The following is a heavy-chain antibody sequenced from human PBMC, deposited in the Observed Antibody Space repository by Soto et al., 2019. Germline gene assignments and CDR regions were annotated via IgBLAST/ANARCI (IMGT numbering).Heavy chain of an antibody. CDR3: ARRYGGNLDV. J-gene: IGHJ4*02. CDR1: GGSISSGGYS. D-gene: IGHD1-26*01. Sequence: PSETLSLTCAVSGGSISSGGYSWSWIRQPPGKGLEWIGYIYHSGSTYYNPSLKSRVTISVDRSKNQFSLKLSSVTAADTAMYYGARRYGGNLDVWGKGTLDTVSS. V-gene: IGHV4-30-2*01. CDR2: IYHSGST.